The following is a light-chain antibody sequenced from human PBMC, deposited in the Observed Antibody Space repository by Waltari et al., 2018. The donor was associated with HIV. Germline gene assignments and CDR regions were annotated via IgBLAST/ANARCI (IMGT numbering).Light chain of an antibody. J-gene: IGLJ2*01. CDR1: RSDVGAYDF. Sequence: QSALTQPASVSGSPGQSITVSCTGTRSDVGAYDFVSWYQQTPGTAPKLVIYEVSYRPSGISNRFSGSKSGNTASLTISGLQTEDEADYYCSSFTTSNYLLFGGGTKVTVL. CDR2: EVS. V-gene: IGLV2-14*01. CDR3: SSFTTSNYLL.